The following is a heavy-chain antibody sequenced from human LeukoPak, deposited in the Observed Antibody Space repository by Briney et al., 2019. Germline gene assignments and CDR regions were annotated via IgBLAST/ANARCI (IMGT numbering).Heavy chain of an antibody. CDR1: GFTFSSYS. J-gene: IGHJ4*02. CDR2: ISSSSSYI. CDR3: AREVDYYDSSGYLGGYFDY. V-gene: IGHV3-21*01. D-gene: IGHD3-22*01. Sequence: PGGSLRLSCAASGFTFSSYSMNWVRQAPGKGLEWVSSISSSSSYIYYADSVKGRFTISRDNAKDLLYLQMNSLRAEDTAVYYCAREVDYYDSSGYLGGYFDYWGQGTLVTVSS.